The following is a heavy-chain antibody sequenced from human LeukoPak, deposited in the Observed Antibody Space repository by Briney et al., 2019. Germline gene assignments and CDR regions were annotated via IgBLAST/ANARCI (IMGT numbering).Heavy chain of an antibody. Sequence: SVKVSCKASGGTFSSYAISWVRQAPGQGLEWMGGIIPIFGTANYAQKFQGRVTITADESTSTAYMELSSLRSEDTAVYYCARSRLAGYYDSSGYVSGAFDIWGQGTMDTVSS. CDR2: IIPIFGTA. J-gene: IGHJ3*02. V-gene: IGHV1-69*13. CDR1: GGTFSSYA. CDR3: ARSRLAGYYDSSGYVSGAFDI. D-gene: IGHD3-22*01.